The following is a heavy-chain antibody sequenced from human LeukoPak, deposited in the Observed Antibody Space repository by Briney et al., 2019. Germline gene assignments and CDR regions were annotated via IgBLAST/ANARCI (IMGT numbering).Heavy chain of an antibody. CDR2: ISWNSGSI. V-gene: IGHV3-9*01. Sequence: GGSLRLSCAASGFTFDDYAMHWVRQAPGKGLEWVSGISWNSGSINYADSVKGRFTISRDNAKNSLYLQMNSLRAEDTAFYYCAKDISVAAAEGGDFDSWGQGTLVTVSS. J-gene: IGHJ4*02. D-gene: IGHD6-13*01. CDR1: GFTFDDYA. CDR3: AKDISVAAAEGGDFDS.